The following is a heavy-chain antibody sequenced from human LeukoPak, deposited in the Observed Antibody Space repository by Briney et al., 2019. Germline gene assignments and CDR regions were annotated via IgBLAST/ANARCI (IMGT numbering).Heavy chain of an antibody. V-gene: IGHV3-64*01. CDR2: ISSKGENT. D-gene: IGHD4-23*01. J-gene: IGHJ4*02. CDR3: ARWNSHLLYGGNSGFDY. CDR1: GFTFSRYA. Sequence: GGSLRLSCAASGFTFSRYAMHWVRQAPGKGLEYVSAISSKGENTYYEKSVKGRFTISRDNSKNTQYLQMGSLRAEDMAVYYCARWNSHLLYGGNSGFDYWGQGTLVTVSS.